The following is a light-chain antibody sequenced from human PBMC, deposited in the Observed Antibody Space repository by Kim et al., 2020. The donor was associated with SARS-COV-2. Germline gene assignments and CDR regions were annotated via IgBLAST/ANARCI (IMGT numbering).Light chain of an antibody. CDR1: QSVSNNY. V-gene: IGKV3-20*01. CDR2: GTS. CDR3: KQYGSSPPFT. J-gene: IGKJ2*01. Sequence: SPGERATLSCRASQSVSNNYLAWYQQKTGQAPRLLIYGTSTRATDIPDRFSGSGSGTDFTLTISRLEPEEFAVYYCKQYGSSPPFTFGQGTKLEI.